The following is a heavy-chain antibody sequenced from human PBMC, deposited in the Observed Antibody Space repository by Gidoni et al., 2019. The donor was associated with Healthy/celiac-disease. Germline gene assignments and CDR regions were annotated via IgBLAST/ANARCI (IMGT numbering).Heavy chain of an antibody. D-gene: IGHD3-16*02. CDR3: ARKLPIAGYDYVWGSYRPFDY. Sequence: VHLVETGGGLGKPGGSLRLSRAASAFTVGRGSMTRARQAPGKGLEWVSSISSSSSYIYYADSVKGRFTISRDNAKNSLYLQMNSLRAEDTAVYYCARKLPIAGYDYVWGSYRPFDYWGQGTLVTVSS. CDR1: AFTVGRGS. V-gene: IGHV3-21*01. J-gene: IGHJ4*02. CDR2: ISSSSSYI.